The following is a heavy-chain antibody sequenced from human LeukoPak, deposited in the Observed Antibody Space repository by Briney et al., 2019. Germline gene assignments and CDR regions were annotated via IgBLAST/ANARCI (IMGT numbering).Heavy chain of an antibody. D-gene: IGHD1-1*01. Sequence: GGSLRLSCAASGFTFSSYSMTWVRQAPGKGLEWVSSISRSSSYIYYADSVKGRFTISRDNAKNSPFLQMNSLRAEDTAVYYCARVEEATTFNPWGQGTLVTVSS. CDR3: ARVEEATTFNP. CDR2: ISRSSSYI. V-gene: IGHV3-21*01. J-gene: IGHJ5*02. CDR1: GFTFSSYS.